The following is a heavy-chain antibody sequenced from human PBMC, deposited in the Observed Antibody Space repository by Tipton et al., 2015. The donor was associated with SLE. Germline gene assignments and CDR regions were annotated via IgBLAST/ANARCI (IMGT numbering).Heavy chain of an antibody. CDR3: ARLHGYSYGLNWFDP. CDR2: IYYTGTTT. J-gene: IGHJ5*02. Sequence: TLSLTCTVSGGSVSSSSKYCAWIRQPPGKGLEWIGSIYYTGTTTYYNSFLKSRVTMSVDTSKNQFSLRLTSVIAAVTAVYYCARLHGYSYGLNWFDPWGQGTLISVSS. D-gene: IGHD5-18*01. V-gene: IGHV4-39*07. CDR1: GGSVSSSSKY.